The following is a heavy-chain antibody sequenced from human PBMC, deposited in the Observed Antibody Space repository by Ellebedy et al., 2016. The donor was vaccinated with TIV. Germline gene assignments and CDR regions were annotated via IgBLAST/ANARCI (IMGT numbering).Heavy chain of an antibody. D-gene: IGHD6-25*01. J-gene: IGHJ5*01. V-gene: IGHV4-61*02. CDR2: IYISGST. Sequence: SETLSLTXTVSGGSINSGSYYWSWIRQPAGKGLEWIGRIYISGSTNFNPSLKSRVTISADTSQNHLSLKVLSVTAADTAVYFCARDDNSAARFGSWGQGTLVTVSS. CDR3: ARDDNSAARFGS. CDR1: GGSINSGSYY.